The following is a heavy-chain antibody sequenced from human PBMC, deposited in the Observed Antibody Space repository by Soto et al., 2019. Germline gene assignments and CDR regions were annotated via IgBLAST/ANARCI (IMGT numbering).Heavy chain of an antibody. CDR2: ISNDGSNT. V-gene: IGHV3-74*01. D-gene: IGHD2-2*01. CDR3: ARVPDCSSSGCYSYFDI. Sequence: EVQLVESGGGLVQPGGALRLSCSASGFTLSDYYMQWARQAPGKGLVWVSRISNDGSNTDYADSVKGRFTISRDNAKNTMHLQMNSLRAEDTAVYYCARVPDCSSSGCYSYFDIWGQGTLVTVSS. CDR1: GFTLSDYY. J-gene: IGHJ4*02.